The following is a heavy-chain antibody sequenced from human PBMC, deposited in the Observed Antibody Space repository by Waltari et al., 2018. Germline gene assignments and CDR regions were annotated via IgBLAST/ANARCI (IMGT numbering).Heavy chain of an antibody. CDR2: IWYDGSNK. CDR1: GFTFSSYA. CDR3: AKDPSAYSNYYYYMDV. Sequence: QVQLVEPGGGVVQPGWSLRISCAASGFTFSSYALPRVRQAPGKGLGWVAVIWYDGSNKYYADSVKGRFTISRDNSKNTLYLQMNSLRAEDTAMYYCAKDPSAYSNYYYYMDVWGKGTTVTVSS. J-gene: IGHJ6*03. V-gene: IGHV3-30*18. D-gene: IGHD4-4*01.